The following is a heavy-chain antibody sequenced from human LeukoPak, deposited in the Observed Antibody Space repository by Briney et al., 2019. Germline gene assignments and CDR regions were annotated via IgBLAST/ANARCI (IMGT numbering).Heavy chain of an antibody. CDR3: ARRPPPGIVVVPAKSYYYYGMDV. D-gene: IGHD2-2*01. Sequence: GGSLRLSCAASGFTFSSYGMHWVRQAPGKGLEWVAFIRYDGSNKYYADSVKGRFTISRDNSKNTLYLQMNSLRAEGTAVYYCARRPPPGIVVVPAKSYYYYGMDVWGQGTTVTVSS. V-gene: IGHV3-30*02. CDR1: GFTFSSYG. CDR2: IRYDGSNK. J-gene: IGHJ6*02.